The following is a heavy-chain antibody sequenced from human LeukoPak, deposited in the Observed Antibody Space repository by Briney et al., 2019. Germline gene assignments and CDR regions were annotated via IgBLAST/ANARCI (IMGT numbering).Heavy chain of an antibody. J-gene: IGHJ6*03. CDR3: ARDPSSWYYYYMDV. Sequence: GGSLRLSCAASGFPFSSYSMNWVRQAPGKGLEWASYISSSSSTIYYADSVKGRFTISRDNAKNSLYLQMNSLRAEDTAVYYCARDPSSWYYYYMDVWGKGTTVTVSS. V-gene: IGHV3-48*01. D-gene: IGHD6-13*01. CDR1: GFPFSSYS. CDR2: ISSSSSTI.